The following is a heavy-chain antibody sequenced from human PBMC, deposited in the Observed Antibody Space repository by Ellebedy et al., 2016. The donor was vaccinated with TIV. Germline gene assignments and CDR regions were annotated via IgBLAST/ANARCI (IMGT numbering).Heavy chain of an antibody. D-gene: IGHD3-10*01. CDR3: IRDSPYGSGSFYTNYYNGMDV. Sequence: PGGSLRLSCTVSGFTFGDYALTWVRQAPGKGLEWVGFIRSKAYGGSTEYAASVKGRFTISRDDSKTIAYLQMNSLKTEDTAVYYCIRDSPYGSGSFYTNYYNGMDVWGQGTTVTVSS. CDR2: IRSKAYGGST. CDR1: GFTFGDYA. V-gene: IGHV3-49*04. J-gene: IGHJ6*02.